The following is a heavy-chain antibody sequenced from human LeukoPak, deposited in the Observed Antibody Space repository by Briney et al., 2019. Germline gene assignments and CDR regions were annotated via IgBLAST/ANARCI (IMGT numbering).Heavy chain of an antibody. J-gene: IGHJ4*02. CDR1: GFTFSRYA. CDR2: ISGVDSTT. Sequence: PGGSLRLSCAASGFTFSRYAMSWVRQAPGKGLEWVSVISGVDSTTSYADSVKGRFTISRDNSKNTLYLQMDTLRAEDTAVYYCAKAAGDHITRRYFDYWGQGTLVTVSS. CDR3: AKAAGDHITRRYFDY. D-gene: IGHD1-14*01. V-gene: IGHV3-23*01.